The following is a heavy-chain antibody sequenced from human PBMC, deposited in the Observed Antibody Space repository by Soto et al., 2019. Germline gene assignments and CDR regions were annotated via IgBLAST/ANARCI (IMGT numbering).Heavy chain of an antibody. D-gene: IGHD3-10*01. CDR1: GDSVSSYSAA. CDR2: TYYRSRFFS. Sequence: SQTLSLTCAISGDSVSSYSAAWNWIRQSLSGGLEWLGRTYYRSRFFSDYAESVKSRIIINPDTSKNQFSLQLKSVTPEDTAVYYCVRDRYSSSGWFDPWGQGTPVTV. CDR3: VRDRYSSSGWFDP. V-gene: IGHV6-1*01. J-gene: IGHJ5*02.